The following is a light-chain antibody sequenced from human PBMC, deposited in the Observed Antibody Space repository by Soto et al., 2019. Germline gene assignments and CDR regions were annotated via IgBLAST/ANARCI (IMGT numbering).Light chain of an antibody. CDR3: MQGTHWPWT. V-gene: IGKV2-30*01. Sequence: DVVMTQSPLSLPVTLGQPASISCRSSQSPLYSDGNTYLSWFQQRPGQSPRRLIYKVSNRDSGVPDRFSGSGPGTDFTLKISRVEAEDVGVYYCMQGTHWPWTFGQGTKVDIK. CDR2: KVS. J-gene: IGKJ1*01. CDR1: QSPLYSDGNTY.